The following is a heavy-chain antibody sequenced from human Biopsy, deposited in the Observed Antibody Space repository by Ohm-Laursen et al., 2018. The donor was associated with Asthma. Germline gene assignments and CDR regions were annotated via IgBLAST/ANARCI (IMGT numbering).Heavy chain of an antibody. CDR3: AKDVFPGWELRRGPDS. V-gene: IGHV3-30*18. D-gene: IGHD1-26*01. J-gene: IGHJ4*02. CDR2: ISFDGSNK. Sequence: SLRLSCAASGFTFSNYGMHWVRQAPGKGLDWVAVISFDGSNKNYTDSVKGRFTVSRDNSRNTLHLQMNSLRAEDTAVYYCAKDVFPGWELRRGPDSWGQGTLVTVSS. CDR1: GFTFSNYG.